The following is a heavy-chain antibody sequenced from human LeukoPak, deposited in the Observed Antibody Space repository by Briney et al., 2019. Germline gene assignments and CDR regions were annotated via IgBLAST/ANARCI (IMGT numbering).Heavy chain of an antibody. CDR1: GFTVSSNY. CDR3: VRVHCSGGGCYQRNDGLEI. V-gene: IGHV3-66*01. D-gene: IGHD2-15*01. J-gene: IGHJ3*02. Sequence: PGGCLRLSCAASGFTVSSNYMSWVRQAPGKGLEWVSVIYSGGSTYYADSVKGRFTISRDNSKNTLYLQMNSLRAEDTAVYYCVRVHCSGGGCYQRNDGLEIWGQGTMVTVSS. CDR2: IYSGGST.